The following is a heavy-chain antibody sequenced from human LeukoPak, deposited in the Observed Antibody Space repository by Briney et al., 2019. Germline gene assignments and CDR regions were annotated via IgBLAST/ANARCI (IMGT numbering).Heavy chain of an antibody. Sequence: GGSLRLSCAASGFTFSSYEMNWVRQAPGKGLEWVLYISSSGSTIYYADSVKGRFTISRDNAKNSLCLQMNSLRAEDTAVYYCARDSGWYGGDYWGQGTLVTVSS. CDR3: ARDSGWYGGDY. CDR1: GFTFSSYE. D-gene: IGHD6-19*01. CDR2: ISSSGSTI. J-gene: IGHJ4*02. V-gene: IGHV3-48*03.